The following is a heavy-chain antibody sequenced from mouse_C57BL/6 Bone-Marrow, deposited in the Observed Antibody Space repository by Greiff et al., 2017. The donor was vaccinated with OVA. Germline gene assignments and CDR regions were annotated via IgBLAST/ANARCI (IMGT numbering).Heavy chain of an antibody. CDR3: ARRLRRYFDV. J-gene: IGHJ1*03. V-gene: IGHV1-59*01. Sequence: QVQLQQPGAELVRPGTSVKLSCKASGYTFTSYWMHWVKQRPGQGLEWIGVIDPSDSYTNYNQKFKGKATLTVDTSSSPAYMQLSSLTSENSAVYYCARRLRRYFDVWGTGTTVTVSS. CDR2: IDPSDSYT. CDR1: GYTFTSYW. D-gene: IGHD3-2*02.